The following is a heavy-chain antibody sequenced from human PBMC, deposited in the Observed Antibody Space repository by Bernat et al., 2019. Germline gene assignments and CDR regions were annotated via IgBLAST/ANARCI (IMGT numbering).Heavy chain of an antibody. V-gene: IGHV4-34*01. CDR3: ARSEGLMYYFDY. Sequence: QVQLQQWGAGLLKPSETLSLTCAVYGGSFSGYYWSWIRQPPGKGLVWIGEINHSGDTNYNPSLKSRLTISVDTSKSQFSLKLTSVTAADTAAYYYARSEGLMYYFDYWSQGTLVTVSS. CDR2: INHSGDT. CDR1: GGSFSGYY. J-gene: IGHJ4*02. D-gene: IGHD3-16*01.